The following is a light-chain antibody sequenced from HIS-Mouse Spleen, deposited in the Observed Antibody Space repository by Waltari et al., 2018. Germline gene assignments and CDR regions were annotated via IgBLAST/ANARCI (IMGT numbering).Light chain of an antibody. J-gene: IGKJ2*01. CDR2: DAS. CDR1: QSVSSY. Sequence: EIVLTQSPATLSLSPGERATLSCRASQSVSSYLAWYQQKPGQAPRLLISDASNRATGIPARLSGSGSGTDFTLTISSLEPEDFAVYYCQQRSNWPYTFGQGTKLEIK. CDR3: QQRSNWPYT. V-gene: IGKV3-11*01.